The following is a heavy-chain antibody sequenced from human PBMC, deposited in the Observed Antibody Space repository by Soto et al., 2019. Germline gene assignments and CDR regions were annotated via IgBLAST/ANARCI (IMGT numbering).Heavy chain of an antibody. J-gene: IGHJ4*02. Sequence: SETLSLTCTVSGGSISSINYYWGWIRQPPGKGLEWIGSIYYIGGTYSNPSLKSRVTISVDTSKNQFSLKLSSVTAADTAVYYCARFPYPTYYDFWSGYRIDYWGQGTLVTVSS. CDR1: GGSISSINYY. CDR3: ARFPYPTYYDFWSGYRIDY. V-gene: IGHV4-39*01. CDR2: IYYIGGT. D-gene: IGHD3-3*01.